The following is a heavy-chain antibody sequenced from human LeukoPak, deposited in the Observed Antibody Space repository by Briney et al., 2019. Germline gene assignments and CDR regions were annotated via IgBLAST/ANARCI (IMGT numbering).Heavy chain of an antibody. J-gene: IGHJ5*02. CDR2: INSDGSST. CDR1: GFTFSSYW. V-gene: IGHV3-74*01. Sequence: GGSLRLSCAASGFTFSSYWMHWVRQAPGKGLVWVSRINSDGSSTSYADSVKGRFTISSDNAKNTLYLQMNSLRAEDTAVYYCAREPQWLDNWFDPWGQGTLVTVSS. D-gene: IGHD6-19*01. CDR3: AREPQWLDNWFDP.